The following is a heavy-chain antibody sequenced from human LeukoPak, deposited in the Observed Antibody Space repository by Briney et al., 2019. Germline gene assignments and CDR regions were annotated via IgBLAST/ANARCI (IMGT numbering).Heavy chain of an antibody. V-gene: IGHV3-7*04. CDR2: IKEDGSDK. D-gene: IGHD4-17*01. CDR3: TRYGDDDIPGLN. Sequence: PGGSLRLSCAASGFSFSSYWMTWVRQAPGKGLEWVANIKEDGSDKYYVDSVKGRFTISRDNAKNSLYLQMNSLRAEDTALYYCTRYGDDDIPGLNWGQGTLVTVSS. J-gene: IGHJ1*01. CDR1: GFSFSSYW.